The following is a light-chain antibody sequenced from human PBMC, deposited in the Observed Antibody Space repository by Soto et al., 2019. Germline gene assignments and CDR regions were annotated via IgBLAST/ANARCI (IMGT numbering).Light chain of an antibody. V-gene: IGKV3-20*01. CDR3: QQFVNSRWT. CDR2: GTS. J-gene: IGKJ1*01. Sequence: EIVLTQSPGTLSLSPGERATLSCRASQSVASSYLGWYQQKLGQAPRLLIYGTSSRATGVPDRFTGSGSGTDFTLTISRLEPEDFAVYYCQQFVNSRWTFGRGTKVDIK. CDR1: QSVASSY.